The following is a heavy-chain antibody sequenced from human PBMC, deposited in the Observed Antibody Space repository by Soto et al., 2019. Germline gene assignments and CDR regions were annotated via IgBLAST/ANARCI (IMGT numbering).Heavy chain of an antibody. D-gene: IGHD1-20*01. Sequence: GGSLRLSCAASSFTFSNARMNWVRQAPGKGLEWVGRIKKKNEGGTTDYAAPVKGRFTISRDDSKNTLYLQVDSLKTEDTAVYYCSTGSVSTGYYGMDVWGQGTTVTVSS. CDR3: STGSVSTGYYGMDV. V-gene: IGHV3-15*07. J-gene: IGHJ6*02. CDR1: SFTFSNAR. CDR2: IKKKNEGGTT.